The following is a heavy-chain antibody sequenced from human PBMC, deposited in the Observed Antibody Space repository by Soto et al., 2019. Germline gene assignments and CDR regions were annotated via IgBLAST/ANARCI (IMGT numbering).Heavy chain of an antibody. D-gene: IGHD2-21*02. CDR2: IYYIGIT. CDR3: ARQRTSVVTQAYFGV. V-gene: IGHV4-39*01. J-gene: IGHJ4*02. CDR1: CDSISSRSYC. Sequence: PSETLSLASTVTCDSISSRSYCWGWIRQPPGRGLEWIVSIYYIGITYNNPSLRSRVSMSIDTSKDEFSLKLKSVTAADTTLYFCARQRTSVVTQAYFGVWGPGSLVTVSS.